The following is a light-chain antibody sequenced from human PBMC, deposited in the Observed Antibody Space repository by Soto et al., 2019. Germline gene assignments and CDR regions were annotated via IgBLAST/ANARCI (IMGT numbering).Light chain of an antibody. Sequence: EIVLTQSPVTLSLSPGERATLSCRASQSVDSSYLAWYHQRPGQAPRLLIYGVFRRATGIPDRFSDSGSGTDFTLTISRLEPEDFAVYYCQQYGSSHTFGQGTRLEVK. CDR3: QQYGSSHT. J-gene: IGKJ5*01. V-gene: IGKV3-20*01. CDR1: QSVDSSY. CDR2: GVF.